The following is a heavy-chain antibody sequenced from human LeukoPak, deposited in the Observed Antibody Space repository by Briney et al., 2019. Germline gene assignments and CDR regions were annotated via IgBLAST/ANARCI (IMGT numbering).Heavy chain of an antibody. J-gene: IGHJ3*02. V-gene: IGHV3-64*01. D-gene: IGHD3-3*01. Sequence: GGSLRLSCAGSGFTFSRKAMHRVRQAPGKGLEHVSGINSNGGSTYYANSVKGRLTISRDNSKNTLYLQMGSLRAEDMSVYYCAREGPTIDACDIWGQGTMVTVS. CDR1: GFTFSRKA. CDR2: INSNGGST. CDR3: AREGPTIDACDI.